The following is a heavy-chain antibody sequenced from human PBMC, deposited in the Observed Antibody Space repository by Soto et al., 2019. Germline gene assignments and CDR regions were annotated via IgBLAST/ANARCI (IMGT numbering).Heavy chain of an antibody. Sequence: QITLKESGPTLVKPTQTLTLTCTFSGFSLSTSGVGVGWIRQPPGKALEWLALIYWDDDKRYSPSLKSRHTXTXDXXKNQGLLTMPTMDPVDTATYYCAHMSSRAGGWFDPWGQGTLVTVSS. D-gene: IGHD6-19*01. CDR1: GFSLSTSGVG. V-gene: IGHV2-5*02. J-gene: IGHJ5*02. CDR2: IYWDDDK. CDR3: AHMSSRAGGWFDP.